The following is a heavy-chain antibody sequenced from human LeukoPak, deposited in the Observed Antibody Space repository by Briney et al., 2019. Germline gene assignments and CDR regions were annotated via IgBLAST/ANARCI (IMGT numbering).Heavy chain of an antibody. CDR1: GYSFTSYW. CDR3: ARHQDSRGYYYVPDY. J-gene: IGHJ4*02. Sequence: GESLKISCKGSGYSFTSYWIGWVRQMPGKGLEWMGIIYPGDSDTRYSPSFQGQVTISADKSISTAYLQWSSLKASDTAMYYCARHQDSRGYYYVPDYWGQGTLVTGSS. D-gene: IGHD3-22*01. CDR2: IYPGDSDT. V-gene: IGHV5-51*01.